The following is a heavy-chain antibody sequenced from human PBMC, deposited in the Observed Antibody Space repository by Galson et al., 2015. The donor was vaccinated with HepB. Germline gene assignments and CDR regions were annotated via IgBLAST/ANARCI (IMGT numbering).Heavy chain of an antibody. CDR1: GFSVSSCG. D-gene: IGHD3-16*01. CDR3: ARDVGGAPFDI. Sequence: SLRLSCAPSGFSVSSCGMHWVRQAPAKGLEWVAAIWGNGAEKRYADSVKGRSAISEDNSKNTVYLQLDSLTVEDTGVYYCARDVGGAPFDIWGQGTTVTVSS. V-gene: IGHV3-33*01. CDR2: IWGNGAEK. J-gene: IGHJ3*02.